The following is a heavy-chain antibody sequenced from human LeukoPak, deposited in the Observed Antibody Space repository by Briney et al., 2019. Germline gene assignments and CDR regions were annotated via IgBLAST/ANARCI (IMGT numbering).Heavy chain of an antibody. V-gene: IGHV3-21*01. Sequence: GGSLRLSCAASGFTFSSYSMNWVRQAPGKGLEWVSSISRRSSYIYYADSVKGRYNISRDNANTSLYLQMNSLSAEDTAVYYCARGEYYYDSSGYFDYWGQGTLVTVSS. CDR1: GFTFSSYS. J-gene: IGHJ4*02. CDR3: ARGEYYYDSSGYFDY. CDR2: ISRRSSYI. D-gene: IGHD3-22*01.